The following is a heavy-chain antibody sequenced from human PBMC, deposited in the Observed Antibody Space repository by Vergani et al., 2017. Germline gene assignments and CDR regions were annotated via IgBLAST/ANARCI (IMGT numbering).Heavy chain of an antibody. CDR1: GFTFSSYA. D-gene: IGHD2-2*01. V-gene: IGHV3-30-3*01. CDR2: ISYDGSNK. CDR3: ASAEGDYCSSTSCQYPIID. Sequence: QVQLVESGGGVVQPGRSLRLSCAASGFTFSSYAMHWVRQAPGKGLEWVAVISYDGSNKYYADSVKGRFTISRDNSKNTLYLQRNSLRAEDTAVYYCASAEGDYCSSTSCQYPIIDWGQGTLVTVSS. J-gene: IGHJ4*02.